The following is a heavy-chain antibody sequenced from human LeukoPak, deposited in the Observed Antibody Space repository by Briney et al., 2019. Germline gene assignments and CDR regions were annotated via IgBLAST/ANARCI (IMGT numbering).Heavy chain of an antibody. V-gene: IGHV4-59*01. CDR2: IYYSGST. Sequence: SETLSLTCTVSGGSISSYYWSWIRQPPGKGLEWIGYIYYSGSTNYNPSLKSRVTISVDTSKNQFSLKLSSVTAADTAVYYCARDSPHRGYCYGPWTFDIWGQGTMVTVSS. CDR1: GGSISSYY. D-gene: IGHD5-18*01. CDR3: ARDSPHRGYCYGPWTFDI. J-gene: IGHJ3*02.